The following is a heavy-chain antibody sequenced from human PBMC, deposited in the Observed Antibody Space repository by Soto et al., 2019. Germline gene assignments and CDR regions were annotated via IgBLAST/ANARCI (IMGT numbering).Heavy chain of an antibody. CDR2: INHSGNT. CDR1: GGSFSGYY. J-gene: IGHJ4*02. Sequence: LETLSLTCAVYGGSFSGYYWSWIRQPPGKGLEWIGEINHSGNTNYNPSLKSRVTISVDTSKNQLFLNLSSVTAADTAMYYCARHHVRGRTIAGAAEFWGQGTLVTVSS. V-gene: IGHV4-34*01. D-gene: IGHD6-13*01. CDR3: ARHHVRGRTIAGAAEF.